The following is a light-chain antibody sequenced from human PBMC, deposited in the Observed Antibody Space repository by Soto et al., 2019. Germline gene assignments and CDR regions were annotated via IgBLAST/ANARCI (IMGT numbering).Light chain of an antibody. CDR2: EVS. Sequence: QSVLTQPASVSGSPGQSITISCTGTSSDVGGYNYVSWYQQHPGKAPKLMIYEVSNRPSGVSNRFSGSKSGSTASLTISGLQAEDEADYYCSSYTSSSTLFGTGTKLTVL. CDR1: SSDVGGYNY. J-gene: IGLJ1*01. CDR3: SSYTSSSTL. V-gene: IGLV2-14*01.